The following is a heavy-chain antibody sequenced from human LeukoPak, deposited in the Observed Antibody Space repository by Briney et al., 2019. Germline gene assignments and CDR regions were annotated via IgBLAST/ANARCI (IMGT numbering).Heavy chain of an antibody. CDR1: GGSFSGYY. D-gene: IGHD2-21*01. CDR3: ARGVVIAPQTFDY. Sequence: PSETLSLTCAVYGGSFSGYYWIWIRQPPGKGLEWIGEINHSGSTNYNPSLKSRVTISVDTSKNQFSLKLRPVTAADTAVYYCARGVVIAPQTFDYWGQGTLVTVSS. V-gene: IGHV4-34*01. J-gene: IGHJ4*02. CDR2: INHSGST.